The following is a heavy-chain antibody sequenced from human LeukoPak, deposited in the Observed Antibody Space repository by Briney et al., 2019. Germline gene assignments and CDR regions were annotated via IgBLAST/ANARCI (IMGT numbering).Heavy chain of an antibody. CDR3: AKDRYSYAFEYSDS. Sequence: GGSLTLLCAVCGFTFCSYYMNGARQSRGGAGVGVGVISNDGSKKYYADSVKGRFTISRDNSKNTLSLQVSSLRTEDTAVYYCAKDRYSYAFEYSDSWGQGTLVTVSS. CDR1: GFTFCSYY. CDR2: ISNDGSKK. D-gene: IGHD5-18*01. V-gene: IGHV3-30*18. J-gene: IGHJ4*02.